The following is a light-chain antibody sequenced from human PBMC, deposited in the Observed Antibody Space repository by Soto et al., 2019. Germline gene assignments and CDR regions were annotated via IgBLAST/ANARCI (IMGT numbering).Light chain of an antibody. J-gene: IGKJ5*01. V-gene: IGKV3-20*01. CDR1: QTINNN. CDR3: QQYGSSPRT. CDR2: GAS. Sequence: ETVMTQSPATLSVSPGEGATLSCRASQTINNNLAWYQQKPGQAPRLLIYGASSRATGIPDRFSGSGSGTDFTLTISRLEPEDFAVYYCQQYGSSPRTFGQGTRLEIK.